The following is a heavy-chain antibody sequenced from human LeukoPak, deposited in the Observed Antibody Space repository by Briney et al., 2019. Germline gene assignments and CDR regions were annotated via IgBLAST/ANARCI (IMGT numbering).Heavy chain of an antibody. CDR3: AKENRGYSYGYYFDY. J-gene: IGHJ4*02. V-gene: IGHV3-30*18. CDR2: TSYDGSNK. D-gene: IGHD5-18*01. Sequence: PGRSLRLSCAASGFTFSSYGMHWVRQAPGKGLEWVAVTSYDGSNKYYADSVKGRFTISRDNSKNTLYLQMNSLRAEDTAVYYCAKENRGYSYGYYFDYWGQGTLVTVSS. CDR1: GFTFSSYG.